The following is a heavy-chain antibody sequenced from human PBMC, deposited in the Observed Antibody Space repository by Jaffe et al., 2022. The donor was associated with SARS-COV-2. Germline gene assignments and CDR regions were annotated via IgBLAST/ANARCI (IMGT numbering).Heavy chain of an antibody. CDR2: IWYDGSNK. D-gene: IGHD2-21*02. J-gene: IGHJ3*02. V-gene: IGHV3-33*01. CDR1: GFTFSSYG. Sequence: QVQLVESGGGVVQPGRSLRLSCAASGFTFSSYGMHWVRQAPGKGLEWVAVIWYDGSNKYYADSVKGRFTISRDNSKNTLYLQMNSLRAEDTAVYYCARGGGYCGGDCYGDAFDIWGQGTMVTVSS. CDR3: ARGGGYCGGDCYGDAFDI.